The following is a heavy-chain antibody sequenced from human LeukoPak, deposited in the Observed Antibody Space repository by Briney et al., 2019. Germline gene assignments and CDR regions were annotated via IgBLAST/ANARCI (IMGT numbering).Heavy chain of an antibody. CDR1: GFTFSSFS. D-gene: IGHD6-25*01. CDR2: ISSGGDYK. J-gene: IGHJ6*03. V-gene: IGHV3-21*01. CDR3: ARDRGRYYMDV. Sequence: PGGSLRLPCAASGFTFSSFSMNWVRQAPGKGLEWVSSISSGGDYKHYADSVKGRLTISRENAKNSLYLQMNSLRAGDTAVYYCARDRGRYYMDVWGKGTTVTISS.